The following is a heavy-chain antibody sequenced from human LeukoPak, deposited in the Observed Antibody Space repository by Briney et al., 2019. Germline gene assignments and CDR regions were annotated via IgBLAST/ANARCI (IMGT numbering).Heavy chain of an antibody. V-gene: IGHV3-11*04. Sequence: PGGSLRLSCAASGFTFSDYYMSWIRQAPGKGLEWVSYISSSGSTIYYADSVKGRFTISRDNAKNSLYLQMNSLRAEDTAVYYCAKDRDDSYYYGMDVWGQGTTVTVSS. CDR2: ISSSGSTI. CDR1: GFTFSDYY. CDR3: AKDRDDSYYYGMDV. D-gene: IGHD3-22*01. J-gene: IGHJ6*02.